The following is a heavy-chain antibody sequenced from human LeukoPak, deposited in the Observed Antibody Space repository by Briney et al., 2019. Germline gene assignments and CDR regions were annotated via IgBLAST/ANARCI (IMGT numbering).Heavy chain of an antibody. CDR2: IYTGGRT. J-gene: IGHJ5*02. CDR3: TRDTGTAGDVKFDP. CDR1: GNSFGNYY. V-gene: IGHV4-4*07. Sequence: SETLSLTCTVSGNSFGNYYWSWIRQPAGKGLEWIGRIYTGGRTTYNRSLKRRVTMSVNTSKNQFSLKLSLVTAADTAVYFCTRDTGTAGDVKFDPWGQGTLVTVSS. D-gene: IGHD4-17*01.